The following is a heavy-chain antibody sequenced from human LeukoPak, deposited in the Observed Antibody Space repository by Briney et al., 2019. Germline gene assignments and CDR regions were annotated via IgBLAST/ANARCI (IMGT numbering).Heavy chain of an antibody. CDR1: GGTFSSYA. D-gene: IGHD6-25*01. CDR3: ARGGNTSDLYYGMDV. V-gene: IGHV1-69*13. CDR2: IIPIFGTA. Sequence: ASVKVSCKASGGTFSSYALSWVRQAPGQGLEWMGRIIPIFGTANYAQKFQGRVTITADESTSTAYMELSSLRSEDTAICYCARGGNTSDLYYGMDVWGQGTTVTVSS. J-gene: IGHJ6*02.